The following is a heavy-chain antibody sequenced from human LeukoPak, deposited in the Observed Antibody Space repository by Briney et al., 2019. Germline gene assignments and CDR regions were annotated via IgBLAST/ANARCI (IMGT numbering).Heavy chain of an antibody. V-gene: IGHV3-23*01. CDR2: LNANSVNT. CDR1: GFAFSFHA. Sequence: PGGSLRLSCAASGFAFSFHAMASVRQSPGKGLEWVSTLNANSVNTYYAASVKGRFPISRDNSKNTLYLQMTSLRAEDTAVYYCVKPISGGLAVTGDWFDPWGQGTLVTVSS. D-gene: IGHD6-19*01. J-gene: IGHJ5*02. CDR3: VKPISGGLAVTGDWFDP.